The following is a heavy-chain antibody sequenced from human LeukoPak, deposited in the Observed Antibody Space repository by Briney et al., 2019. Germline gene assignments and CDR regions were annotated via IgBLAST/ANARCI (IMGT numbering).Heavy chain of an antibody. CDR3: ATPTGTTSYYYYGMDV. V-gene: IGHV1-46*01. D-gene: IGHD1-7*01. J-gene: IGHJ6*02. Sequence: ASVKVSCKASGYTFTSYYMHWVRLAPAQGLERMGIINPSGGSTSYAQKFQGRVTMTRVTSTSTVYMELSSLRSEDTAVYYCATPTGTTSYYYYGMDVWGQGTTVTVSS. CDR2: INPSGGST. CDR1: GYTFTSYY.